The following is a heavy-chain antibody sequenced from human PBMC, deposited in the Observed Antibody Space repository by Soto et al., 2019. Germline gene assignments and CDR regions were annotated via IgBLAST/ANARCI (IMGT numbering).Heavy chain of an antibody. CDR2: ISYNGTNK. J-gene: IGHJ5*02. CDR1: KFTFSSYS. V-gene: IGHV3-30-3*01. CDR3: ARTALRRPITASGDFDP. Sequence: QVQLVESGGGMVQPGRSLRLSCAASKFTFSSYSMHWVRQAPGKGLEWVAVISYNGTNKFYADSVKGRFTISRDNSKSILCLQMNILRAEDTAVYYCARTALRRPITASGDFDPWGQGTLVIVSS. D-gene: IGHD1-20*01.